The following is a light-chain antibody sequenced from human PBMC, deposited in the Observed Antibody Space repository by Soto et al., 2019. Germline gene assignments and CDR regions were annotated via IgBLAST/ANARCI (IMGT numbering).Light chain of an antibody. CDR2: DAS. J-gene: IGKJ5*01. V-gene: IGKV1-33*01. CDR1: QDISNY. Sequence: DIQMTQSPSSLSAFVGDRVTITCQASQDISNYLNWYQQKPGEAPQLLIYDASTLKTGVPPRFSGSGSGTDFTFTISSLQPEDIATYYCQQYDSPSITFGQGTRLESK. CDR3: QQYDSPSIT.